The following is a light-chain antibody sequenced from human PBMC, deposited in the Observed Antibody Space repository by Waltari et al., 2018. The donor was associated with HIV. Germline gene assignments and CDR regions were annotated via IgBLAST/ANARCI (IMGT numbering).Light chain of an antibody. V-gene: IGLV1-40*01. CDR2: GNT. Sequence: QSVLTQPPSVSGAPGQRVTISCPGSRSNTGAGYDVHWYRQLPGTAPKLLIYGNTNRPSGVPDRFSGSKSGTSASLAITGLQAEDEADYYCQSLRVFGGGTKLTVL. CDR3: QSLRV. CDR1: RSNTGAGYD. J-gene: IGLJ2*01.